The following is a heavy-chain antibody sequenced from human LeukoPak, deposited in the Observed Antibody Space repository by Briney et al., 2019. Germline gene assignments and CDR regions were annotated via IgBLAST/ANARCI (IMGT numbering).Heavy chain of an antibody. CDR3: ARDGYCSGGSCNHDAFDI. J-gene: IGHJ3*02. V-gene: IGHV3-33*01. D-gene: IGHD2-15*01. CDR2: IWCYGSNK. CDR1: GFTFSSYG. Sequence: PGGSLRLSCAASGFTFSSYGMHWVRQAPGKGLEWVAVIWCYGSNKYYADSVKGRFTISRDNSKNTLYLQMNSLRAEDPAVYYCARDGYCSGGSCNHDAFDIWGQGTMVTVSS.